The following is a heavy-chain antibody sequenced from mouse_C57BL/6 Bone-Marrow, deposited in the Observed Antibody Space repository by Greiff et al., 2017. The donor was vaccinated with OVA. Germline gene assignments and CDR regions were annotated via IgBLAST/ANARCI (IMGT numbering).Heavy chain of an antibody. CDR3: ARGEFGTTADY. D-gene: IGHD1-2*01. CDR2: IHPNSGST. CDR1: GYTFTSYW. V-gene: IGHV1-64*01. Sequence: QVHVKQPGAELVKPGASVKLSCKASGYTFTSYWMHWVKQRPGQGLEWIGMIHPNSGSTNYNEKFKSKATLTVDKSSSTAYMQLSSLTSEDSAVYYCARGEFGTTADYWGQGTTLTVSS. J-gene: IGHJ2*01.